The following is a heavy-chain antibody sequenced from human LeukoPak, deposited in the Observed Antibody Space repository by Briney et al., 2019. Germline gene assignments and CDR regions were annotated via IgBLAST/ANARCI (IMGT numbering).Heavy chain of an antibody. Sequence: GGSLRLSCAASGFTFSSYGMHWVRQAPGKGLEWVSYISVSGGVRSYADSVKGRFTISRDDARNSLYLQMNSLKDEDTAVYYCARGRGYFYDQLDYWGQGTLVTVSS. D-gene: IGHD2/OR15-2a*01. J-gene: IGHJ4*02. CDR2: ISVSGGVR. V-gene: IGHV3-48*02. CDR1: GFTFSSYG. CDR3: ARGRGYFYDQLDY.